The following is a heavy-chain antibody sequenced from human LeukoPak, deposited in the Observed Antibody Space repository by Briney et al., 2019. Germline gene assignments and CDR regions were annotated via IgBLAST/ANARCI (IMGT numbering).Heavy chain of an antibody. D-gene: IGHD3/OR15-3a*01. V-gene: IGHV3-30*04. Sequence: PGGSLRLSCAASGFTFSSYAMHWVRQAPGKGLEWVAIISYDGSNKYYAESVKGRFTISRDNSKNSLYLQMNSLRAEDTALYYCAKDLSSGTGRGFDYWGQGTLVTVSS. J-gene: IGHJ4*02. CDR3: AKDLSSGTGRGFDY. CDR2: ISYDGSNK. CDR1: GFTFSSYA.